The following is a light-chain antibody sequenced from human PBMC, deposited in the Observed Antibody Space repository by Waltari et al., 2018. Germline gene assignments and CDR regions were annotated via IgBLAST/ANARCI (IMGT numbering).Light chain of an antibody. CDR2: YDN. CDR3: QVWDSSSDLVL. CDR1: NIGSKN. Sequence: SFDLIQPPSVSVSPGHTARITCGGANIGSKNVYWYKQTPPQAPVLVLFYDNRRPSGIPERFSGSKLGTTATLTISGVGAGDEADYYCQVWDSSSDLVLFGGGTRLTVL. V-gene: IGLV3-21*01. J-gene: IGLJ2*01.